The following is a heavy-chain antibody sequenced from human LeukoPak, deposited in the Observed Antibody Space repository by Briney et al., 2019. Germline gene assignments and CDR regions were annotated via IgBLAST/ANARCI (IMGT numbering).Heavy chain of an antibody. J-gene: IGHJ4*02. CDR3: ALGPDILTGYYGY. D-gene: IGHD3-9*01. CDR1: GFTFSSYA. Sequence: PGRSLRLSCAASGFTFSSYAMHWVRQAPGKGLEWVAVISYDGSNKYYADSVKGRFTISRDNSKNTLYLQMNSLRAEDTAVYYCALGPDILTGYYGYWGQGTLVTVSS. CDR2: ISYDGSNK. V-gene: IGHV3-30-3*01.